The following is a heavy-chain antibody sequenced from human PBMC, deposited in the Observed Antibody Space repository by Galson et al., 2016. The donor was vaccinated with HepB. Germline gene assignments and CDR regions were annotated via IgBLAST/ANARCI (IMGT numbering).Heavy chain of an antibody. J-gene: IGHJ6*02. Sequence: LRLSFAASGFSFSTYSMNWVRQAPGKGLEWVSSISGSSAHIYYADSMKGRFTISRDNSKNSLYLQMTSLRAEDTAVYYCARYYGDYDLKNYYYYGMDVWGQGTTVTVSS. CDR3: ARYYGDYDLKNYYYYGMDV. D-gene: IGHD4-17*01. V-gene: IGHV3-21*01. CDR2: ISGSSAHI. CDR1: GFSFSTYS.